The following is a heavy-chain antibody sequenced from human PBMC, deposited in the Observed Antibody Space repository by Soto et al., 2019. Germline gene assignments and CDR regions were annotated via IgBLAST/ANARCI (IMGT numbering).Heavy chain of an antibody. D-gene: IGHD3-10*01. J-gene: IGHJ3*02. CDR2: IYYSGST. CDR1: GGSISSSSYY. Sequence: SETLSLTCTVSGGSISSSSYYWGWIRQPPGKGLEWIGSIYYSGSTYYNPSLKSRVTISVDTSKNQFSLKLSSVTAADTAVYYRARRPRFGAFDIWGQGTMVTVSS. CDR3: ARRPRFGAFDI. V-gene: IGHV4-39*01.